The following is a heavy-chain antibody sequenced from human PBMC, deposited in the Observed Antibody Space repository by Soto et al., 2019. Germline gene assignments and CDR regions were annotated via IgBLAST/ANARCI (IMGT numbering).Heavy chain of an antibody. CDR1: VESISIYY. J-gene: IGHJ4*02. D-gene: IGHD6-19*01. CDR2: MYYSGST. V-gene: IGHV4-59*03. Sequence: SETLSLTCTVSVESISIYYWSWIRQPPGKGLGWIGYMYYSGSTNYNPSLKSRVTISVDTSKNQFSLKLSSVTAADTAVYYCAHSGYSSGWEPFDYWGQGTLVTVSS. CDR3: AHSGYSSGWEPFDY.